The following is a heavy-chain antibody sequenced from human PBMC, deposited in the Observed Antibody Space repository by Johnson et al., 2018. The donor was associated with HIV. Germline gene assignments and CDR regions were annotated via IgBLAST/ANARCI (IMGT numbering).Heavy chain of an antibody. V-gene: IGHV3-30*18. CDR1: GFTFSNYG. D-gene: IGHD1-26*01. CDR2: ISYDGSEK. CDR3: AKSEWELALGAFDI. J-gene: IGHJ3*02. Sequence: QVQVVESGGGVVQPGRSLRLSCAASGFTFSNYGMHWVRQAPGKGLEWVAIISYDGSEKYYVDSVKGRFTISRDNSKNTLYLQMNSLRAEDTALYYCAKSEWELALGAFDIWGQGTMVTVSS.